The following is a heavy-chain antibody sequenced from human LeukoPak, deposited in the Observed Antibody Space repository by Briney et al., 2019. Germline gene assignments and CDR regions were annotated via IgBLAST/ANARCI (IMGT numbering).Heavy chain of an antibody. D-gene: IGHD6-19*01. CDR2: IYYSGST. CDR1: GGSISSSSYY. CDR3: ARVGLGWLGPGLKNWFDP. Sequence: SETLSLTCTVSGGSISSSSYYWGWIRQPPGKGLEWIGSIYYSGSTYYNPSLKSRVTISVDTSKNQFSLKLSSVTAADTAVYYCARVGLGWLGPGLKNWFDPWGQGTLVTVSS. J-gene: IGHJ5*02. V-gene: IGHV4-39*07.